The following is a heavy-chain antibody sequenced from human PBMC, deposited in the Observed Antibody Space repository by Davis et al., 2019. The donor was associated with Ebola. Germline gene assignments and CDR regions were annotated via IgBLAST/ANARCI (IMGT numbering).Heavy chain of an antibody. Sequence: PGGSLRLSCAASGFAFSTSVMRWVRQAPGKWLEWVSTYGTSADTYYADSVKGRFTISRDNSKNTLYLQMNGLRVEDTAIYYCAKDNRNIWSEVWGQGTMVTVSS. CDR3: AKDNRNIWSEV. CDR1: GFAFSTSV. V-gene: IGHV3-23*01. CDR2: GTSADT. J-gene: IGHJ3*01. D-gene: IGHD2/OR15-2a*01.